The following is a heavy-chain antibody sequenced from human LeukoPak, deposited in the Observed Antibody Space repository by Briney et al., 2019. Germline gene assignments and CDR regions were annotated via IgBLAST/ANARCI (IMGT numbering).Heavy chain of an antibody. CDR1: GFTFSSYG. V-gene: IGHV3-33*01. CDR3: ARNYYYDSSGYYRHDAFDI. D-gene: IGHD3-22*01. J-gene: IGHJ3*02. CDR2: IWYDGSNK. Sequence: GGSLRLSCAASGFTFSSYGMHWIRQAPGKGLEWVAVIWYDGSNKYYADSVKGRFTISRDNSKNTLYLQMNSLRAEDTAVYYCARNYYYDSSGYYRHDAFDIWGQGTMVTASS.